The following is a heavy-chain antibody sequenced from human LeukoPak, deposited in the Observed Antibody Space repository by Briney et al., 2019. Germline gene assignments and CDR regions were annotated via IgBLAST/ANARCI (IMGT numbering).Heavy chain of an antibody. V-gene: IGHV1-2*02. J-gene: IGHJ6*02. D-gene: IGHD6-13*01. Sequence: ASVKVSCKASVYTFTDYYMHWVRQAPGQGLEWMGWINPNSGGTNFAQKFQGRVTMTTDTSISTAYMEVSRLRPDDTAVYYCARVRIGQQLDKYYYYAMDVWGQGTTVTVSS. CDR2: INPNSGGT. CDR1: VYTFTDYY. CDR3: ARVRIGQQLDKYYYYAMDV.